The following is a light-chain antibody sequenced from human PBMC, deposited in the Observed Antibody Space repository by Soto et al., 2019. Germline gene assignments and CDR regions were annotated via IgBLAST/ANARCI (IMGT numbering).Light chain of an antibody. CDR1: QSLLQSNGFNY. Sequence: EIVMTQSPLSLPVTPGEPASISCRSSQSLLQSNGFNYLDWYLQKPGQSPQLLIYLGSNRASGVPDRFSGSGSGTDFTLKISRVEAEDAGTYYCMQALQTLPLTFGGGTKVEIK. CDR3: MQALQTLPLT. V-gene: IGKV2-28*01. CDR2: LGS. J-gene: IGKJ4*01.